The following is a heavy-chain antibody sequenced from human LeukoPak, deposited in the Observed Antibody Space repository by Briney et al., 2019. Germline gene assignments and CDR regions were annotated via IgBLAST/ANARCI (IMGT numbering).Heavy chain of an antibody. V-gene: IGHV3-7*01. CDR2: IKQDGSEE. D-gene: IGHD3-3*01. Sequence: GGSLRLSCAASGFTFSSYWMSWVRQAPGKGLEWVANIKQDGSEEYYVDSVKGRFTISRDNAKNSLYLQMNSLRAEDTAVYYCASTYYDFWSGYYPFDYWGQGTLVTVSS. J-gene: IGHJ4*02. CDR1: GFTFSSYW. CDR3: ASTYYDFWSGYYPFDY.